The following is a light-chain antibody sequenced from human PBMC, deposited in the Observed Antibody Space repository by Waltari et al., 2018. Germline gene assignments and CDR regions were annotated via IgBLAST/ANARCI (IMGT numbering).Light chain of an antibody. CDR1: QSVFYSNYNQNY. CDR2: WAS. CDR3: QQYYSSPWT. Sequence: DIVMTQSPDSLAVSLGERATIKCNSSQSVFYSNYNQNYLAWYQQKPGQPPELLIYWASTRESGVPDRFSGSGSGTDFTLTISSLQAEDVAFYYCQQYYSSPWTFGQGTKVEVK. V-gene: IGKV4-1*01. J-gene: IGKJ1*01.